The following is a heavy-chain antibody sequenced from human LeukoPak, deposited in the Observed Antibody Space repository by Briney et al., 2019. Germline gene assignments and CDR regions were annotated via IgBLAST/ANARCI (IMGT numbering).Heavy chain of an antibody. V-gene: IGHV1-8*01. Sequence: ASVKVSCKASGYTFTSYDINWVRQVTGQGLEWMGWMNPNSGNTGYAQKLQGRVTMTTDTSTSTAYMELRSLRSDDTAVYYCARTLYGSGSYSSGYWGQGTLVTVSS. CDR2: MNPNSGNT. J-gene: IGHJ4*02. D-gene: IGHD3-10*01. CDR1: GYTFTSYD. CDR3: ARTLYGSGSYSSGY.